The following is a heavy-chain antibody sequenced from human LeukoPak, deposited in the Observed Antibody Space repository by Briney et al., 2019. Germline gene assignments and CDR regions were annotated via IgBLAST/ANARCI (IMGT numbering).Heavy chain of an antibody. D-gene: IGHD6-6*01. CDR1: GYTFTGYY. CDR3: ARGIAARPGWFDP. CDR2: INPNSGGT. J-gene: IGHJ5*02. V-gene: IGHV1-2*02. Sequence: ASVKVSCKASGYTFTGYYMHWVRQAPGQGPEWMGWINPNSGGTNYAQKFQGRVTMTRDTSISTAYMELSRLRSDDTAVYYCARGIAARPGWFDPWGQGTLGTVSS.